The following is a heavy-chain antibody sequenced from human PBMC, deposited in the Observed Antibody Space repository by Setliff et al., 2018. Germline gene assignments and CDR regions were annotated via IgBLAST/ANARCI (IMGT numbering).Heavy chain of an antibody. V-gene: IGHV4-59*12. Sequence: SETLSLTCTVSGGSISTYYWSWIRQPPGKGLEWIGYIYYSGSTNYNPSLKSRVTISVDTSKNQFSLKLSSVTAADTAVYYCARMTGFLYTDVWGKGTTVTVSS. J-gene: IGHJ6*03. CDR2: IYYSGST. D-gene: IGHD3-3*01. CDR3: ARMTGFLYTDV. CDR1: GGSISTYY.